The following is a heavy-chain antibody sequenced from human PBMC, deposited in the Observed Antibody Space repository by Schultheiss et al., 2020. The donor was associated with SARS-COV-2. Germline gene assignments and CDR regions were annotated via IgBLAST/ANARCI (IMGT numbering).Heavy chain of an antibody. V-gene: IGHV4-38-2*01. CDR2: INHSGGT. CDR3: ARGRVYYDFWSGYWGTSTSIYGMDV. CDR1: GYSISSGYY. Sequence: SQTLSLTCAVSGYSISSGYYWGWIRQPPGKGLEWIGEINHSGGTDYNPSLKSRVTMSIDSSKNQFSLKLSSVTAADTAVYYCARGRVYYDFWSGYWGTSTSIYGMDVWGQGTTVTVSS. D-gene: IGHD3-3*01. J-gene: IGHJ6*02.